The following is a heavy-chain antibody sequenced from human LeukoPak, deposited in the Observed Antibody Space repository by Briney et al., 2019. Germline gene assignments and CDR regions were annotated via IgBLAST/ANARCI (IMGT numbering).Heavy chain of an antibody. Sequence: PGGSLRLSCAASGFTFSTYAMSWVRQAPGKGLEWVSSINTGGGSTYYADPVKGRFTISRDNAKNSLYLQMSSLRAEDTAVYYCAKALATRHMDVWGQGTTVTVSS. J-gene: IGHJ6*02. CDR2: INTGGGST. V-gene: IGHV3-23*01. CDR1: GFTFSTYA. CDR3: AKALATRHMDV.